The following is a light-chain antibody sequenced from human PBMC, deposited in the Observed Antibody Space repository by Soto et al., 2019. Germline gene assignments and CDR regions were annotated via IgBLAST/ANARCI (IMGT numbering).Light chain of an antibody. J-gene: IGLJ2*01. CDR3: SSFAASNTFLL. CDR1: SSDIGGYDY. CDR2: EVD. Sequence: QSALTQPPSASGSPGQSVTISCTGTSSDIGGYDYVSWYQQYPGQAPKLIIYEVDQRPSGVPERFSGSKSGNTASLTVSDLHTEDEAAYFCSSFAASNTFLLFGGGTKLTVL. V-gene: IGLV2-8*01.